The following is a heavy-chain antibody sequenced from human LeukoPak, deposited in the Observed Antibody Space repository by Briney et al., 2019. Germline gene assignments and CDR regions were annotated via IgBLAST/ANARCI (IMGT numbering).Heavy chain of an antibody. D-gene: IGHD5-24*01. Sequence: GGSLRLSCAASGFTFSSYGMSWVRQAPGKGLEWVSSISSSSSYIYYADSVKGRFTISRDNAKNSLYLQMNSLRAEDTAVYYCARGLEMATSDYWGQGTLVTVSS. CDR2: ISSSSSYI. CDR1: GFTFSSYG. CDR3: ARGLEMATSDY. J-gene: IGHJ4*02. V-gene: IGHV3-21*01.